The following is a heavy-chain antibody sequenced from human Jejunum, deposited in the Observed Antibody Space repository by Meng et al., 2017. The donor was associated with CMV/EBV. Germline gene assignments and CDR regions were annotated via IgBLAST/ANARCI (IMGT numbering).Heavy chain of an antibody. CDR2: IYSGGTA. CDR3: ARQTVVAGSYYGMDV. D-gene: IGHD2-2*01. V-gene: IGHV3-66*02. CDR1: GFTVSSNS. Sequence: GFTVSSNSLSWVRQYPGKGLEWVSIIYSGGTAYYADSVKGRFTISRDNSKNALSLQMGSLRAEDTAVYYCARQTVVAGSYYGMDVWGQGTTVTVSS. J-gene: IGHJ6*02.